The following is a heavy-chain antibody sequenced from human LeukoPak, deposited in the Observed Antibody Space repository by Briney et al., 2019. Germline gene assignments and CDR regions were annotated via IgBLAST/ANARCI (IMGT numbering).Heavy chain of an antibody. D-gene: IGHD1-26*01. V-gene: IGHV3-33*01. CDR3: ARASGSFDY. J-gene: IGHJ4*02. CDR1: GFTFSSYG. CDR2: IWSDGSNK. Sequence: GGSLRLSCEASGFTFSSYGIHWVRQAPGKGLEWVAVIWSDGSNKYYADSVKGRFTISRDNSKDTLYLQLNSLRAEDTAVYYCARASGSFDYWGQGTLVTVSS.